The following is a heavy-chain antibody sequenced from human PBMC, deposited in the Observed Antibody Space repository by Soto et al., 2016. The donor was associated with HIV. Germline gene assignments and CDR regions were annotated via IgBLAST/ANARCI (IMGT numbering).Heavy chain of an antibody. CDR2: MNPKSGNT. Sequence: QVQLVQSGAEVRKPGASVKVSCKASGYTFTSYDINWVRQATGQGLEWMGWMNPKSGNTGYAQKFQGRVTITRNTSISTAYMELSSLRSEDTAVYYCARPCTQVTSCLLYWGQGTLVTVSS. CDR3: ARPCTQVTSCLLY. J-gene: IGHJ4*02. CDR1: GYTFTSYD. D-gene: IGHD2-2*01. V-gene: IGHV1-8*03.